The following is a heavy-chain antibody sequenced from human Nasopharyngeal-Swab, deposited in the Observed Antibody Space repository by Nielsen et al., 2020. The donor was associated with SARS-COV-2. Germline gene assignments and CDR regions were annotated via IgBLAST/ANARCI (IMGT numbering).Heavy chain of an antibody. CDR3: ARGELELYYYYGMDV. CDR2: MNPNSDNT. CDR1: GYTFTSYD. D-gene: IGHD1-7*01. J-gene: IGHJ6*02. V-gene: IGHV1-8*01. Sequence: ASVKVSCKASGYTFTSYDINWVRQATGQGLEWMGWMNPNSDNTGYAQKFQGRVTMTRNTSISTAYMELSSLRSEDTAVYYCARGELELYYYYGMDVWGQGTTVTVSS.